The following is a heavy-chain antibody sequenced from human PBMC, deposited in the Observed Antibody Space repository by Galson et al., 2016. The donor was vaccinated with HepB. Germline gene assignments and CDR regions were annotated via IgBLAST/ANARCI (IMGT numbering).Heavy chain of an antibody. J-gene: IGHJ3*01. Sequence: SLRLSCAASGFTFSSYAMDWVRQAPRKGLEWVSAISRSGDATYYADSVKGRFTISRDNARHSLYLEMNSLRGEDTAMYYCARDYVPGAWGQGTMVTVSS. V-gene: IGHV3-48*03. CDR3: ARDYVPGA. CDR2: ISRSGDAT. CDR1: GFTFSSYA. D-gene: IGHD3-10*01.